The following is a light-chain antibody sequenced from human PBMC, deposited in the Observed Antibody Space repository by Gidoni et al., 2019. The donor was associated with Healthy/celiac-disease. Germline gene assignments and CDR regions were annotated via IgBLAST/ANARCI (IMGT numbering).Light chain of an antibody. J-gene: IGLJ3*02. V-gene: IGLV2-14*03. Sequence: QSALTQPASVSGSPGQSITISCTGTSSDVGGYNYVSWYQQHPGKAPKLMIHDASNRPSGVSNRFSGSKSGNTASLTISGLQAEDEADYYCSSYTSSSTNWVFGGGTKLTVL. CDR1: SSDVGGYNY. CDR2: DAS. CDR3: SSYTSSSTNWV.